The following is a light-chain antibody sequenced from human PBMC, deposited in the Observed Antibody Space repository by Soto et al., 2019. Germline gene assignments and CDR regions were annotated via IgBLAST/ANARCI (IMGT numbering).Light chain of an antibody. Sequence: QSALTQPPSASGSPGQSVTISCTGTSGDVGGYNFVSWYQQHPGKAPKLMIYEVSKRPSGVPDRFSGSKSGNTASLTVSGLQADDEADYYCTSYAGSNIPVVFGGGTKLTVL. CDR3: TSYAGSNIPVV. V-gene: IGLV2-8*01. CDR2: EVS. J-gene: IGLJ2*01. CDR1: SGDVGGYNF.